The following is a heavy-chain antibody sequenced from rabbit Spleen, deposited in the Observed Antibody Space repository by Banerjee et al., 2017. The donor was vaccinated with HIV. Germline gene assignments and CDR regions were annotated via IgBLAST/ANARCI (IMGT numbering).Heavy chain of an antibody. V-gene: IGHV1S7*01. D-gene: IGHD2-1*01. CDR1: GFSFSDRDV. CDR2: IEPIFGNT. J-gene: IGHJ4*01. Sequence: ELEESGGGLVKPEGSLTLTCKASGFSFSDRDVMCWVRQAPGKGLEWIGYIEPIFGNTYYANWVNGRFTISSHNAQNTLYLQLSSLTVADTATYFCARGSATMTMVIIGYYFNLWGQGTLVTVS. CDR3: ARGSATMTMVIIGYYFNL.